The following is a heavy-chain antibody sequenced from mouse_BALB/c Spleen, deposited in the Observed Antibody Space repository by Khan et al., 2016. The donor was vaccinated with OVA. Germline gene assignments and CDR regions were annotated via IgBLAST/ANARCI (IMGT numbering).Heavy chain of an antibody. CDR2: VAPGSGSN. CDR1: GYTFTSYW. CDR3: ARSTYYGSSLYAMDY. Sequence: DLVKPGASVKLSCKASGYTFTSYWINWIKERPGQGLEWIGRVAPGSGSNSYNEMFKAKATLTIDTSSRSDYIQLSSLSSGDSSVYFCARSTYYGSSLYAMDYWGQGTSVTVSS. D-gene: IGHD1-1*01. V-gene: IGHV1S41*01. J-gene: IGHJ4*01.